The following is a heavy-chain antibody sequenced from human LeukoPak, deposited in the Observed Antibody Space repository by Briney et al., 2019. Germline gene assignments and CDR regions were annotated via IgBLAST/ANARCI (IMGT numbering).Heavy chain of an antibody. CDR2: ISSSSSYI. V-gene: IGHV3-21*01. D-gene: IGHD4-23*01. J-gene: IGHJ4*02. CDR1: GFTFSSYS. CDR3: ARPGGNSGEVDY. Sequence: GGSLRLSCAASGFTFSSYSMNWVRQAPGKGLEWVSSISSSSSYIYYADSVKGRFTISRDNAKNSLYLQMNSLRAEDTAVYYCARPGGNSGEVDYWGQGTLVTVSS.